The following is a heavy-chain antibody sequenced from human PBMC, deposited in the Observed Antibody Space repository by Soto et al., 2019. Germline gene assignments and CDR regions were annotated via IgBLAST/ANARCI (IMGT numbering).Heavy chain of an antibody. V-gene: IGHV4-59*08. D-gene: IGHD3-3*01. J-gene: IGHJ4*02. Sequence: PSETLSLTCTVSGGSISSYYWSWIRQPPGKGLEWIGYIYYSGSTNYNPSLKSRVTITVDTSKNQFSLKLSSVTAADTAVYYCARGGWRHIDYWGKGTLVTVSS. CDR2: IYYSGST. CDR3: ARGGWRHIDY. CDR1: GGSISSYY.